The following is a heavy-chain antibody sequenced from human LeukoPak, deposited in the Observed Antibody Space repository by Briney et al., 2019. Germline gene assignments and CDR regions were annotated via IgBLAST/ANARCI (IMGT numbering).Heavy chain of an antibody. Sequence: SETLSLTCTVSGDSVSGISFYWSWIRQPPGKGLEWIGCIYYSGSTYYNPSLKSRVTISVDTSKNQFSLKLSSVTAADTAVYYCARTVLAQICSGGSCGNKNWLDPWGQGTLVTVSS. CDR3: ARTVLAQICSGGSCGNKNWLDP. J-gene: IGHJ5*02. D-gene: IGHD2-15*01. CDR1: GDSVSGISFY. CDR2: IYYSGST. V-gene: IGHV4-61*01.